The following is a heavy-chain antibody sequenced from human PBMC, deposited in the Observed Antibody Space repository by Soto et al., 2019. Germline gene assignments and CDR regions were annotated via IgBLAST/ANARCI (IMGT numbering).Heavy chain of an antibody. D-gene: IGHD2-15*01. Sequence: GASVKVSCKASGYTFTGYYMHWVRQAPGQGLEWMGWINPNSGGTNYAQKFQGRVTMTRDTSISTAYMELSRLRSDDTAVYYCATATKYCSGGSCYHYYYYYGMDVWGQGTTVTVSS. CDR2: INPNSGGT. CDR3: ATATKYCSGGSCYHYYYYYGMDV. J-gene: IGHJ6*02. CDR1: GYTFTGYY. V-gene: IGHV1-2*02.